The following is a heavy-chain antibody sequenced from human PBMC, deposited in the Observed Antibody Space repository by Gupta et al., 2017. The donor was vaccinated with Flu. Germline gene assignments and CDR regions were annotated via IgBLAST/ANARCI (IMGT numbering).Heavy chain of an antibody. D-gene: IGHD3-10*01. V-gene: IGHV6-1*01. J-gene: IGHJ5*02. Sequence: QVQLQQSGPGTVNPSQTLSLTCAISGDRVSSGIAGWNWIRQSPTRGLEWLGRIYYRSKWYYDYAPSLKSRIIINPDTSQNHFSLHLNSVTLEDTAVYYCAKGGLVRGDQHWFDPWDQGILVTVSS. CDR2: IYYRSKWYY. CDR1: GDRVSSGIAG. CDR3: AKGGLVRGDQHWFDP.